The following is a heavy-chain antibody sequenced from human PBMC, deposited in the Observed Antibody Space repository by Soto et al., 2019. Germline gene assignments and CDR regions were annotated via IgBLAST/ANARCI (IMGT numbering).Heavy chain of an antibody. J-gene: IGHJ4*02. CDR3: ARDLGFSGYGPFEY. D-gene: IGHD5-12*01. Sequence: SETLSLTCTVSGGSISSSSYYWGWIRQPPGKGLEWIGCIYYSGSTNYNPSLKSRVTISVDTSKNQFSLKLYSVTAADTAVYYCARDLGFSGYGPFEYWGQGTLVTVSS. CDR1: GGSISSSSYY. CDR2: IYYSGST. V-gene: IGHV4-39*02.